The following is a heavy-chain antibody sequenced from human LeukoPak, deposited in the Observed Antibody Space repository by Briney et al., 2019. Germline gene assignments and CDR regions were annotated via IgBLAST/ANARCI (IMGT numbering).Heavy chain of an antibody. CDR3: ARGLVVVPAAMVY. Sequence: ASVKVSCKASGGTFSSYDINWVRQATGQGLEWMGWMNPNSGNTGYAQKFQGRVTITRNTSISTAYMELSSLRSEDTAVYYCARGLVVVPAAMVYWGQGTLVTVSS. CDR1: GGTFSSYD. V-gene: IGHV1-8*03. CDR2: MNPNSGNT. J-gene: IGHJ4*02. D-gene: IGHD2-2*01.